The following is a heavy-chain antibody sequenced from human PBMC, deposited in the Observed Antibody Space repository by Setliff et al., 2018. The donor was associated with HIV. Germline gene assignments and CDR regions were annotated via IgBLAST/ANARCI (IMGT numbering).Heavy chain of an antibody. J-gene: IGHJ6*03. CDR3: ARGSGKMVRGIFSGSYYYFMDA. CDR2: IHYSGST. V-gene: IGHV4-30-4*08. CDR1: GGSISIGDYY. Sequence: SETLSLTCTVSGGSISIGDYYWTWIRQHPGKGLEWIGYIHYSGSTFYNPSLKSRVTISVDTSKNQFSLKLSSVTAADTAVYYCARGSGKMVRGIFSGSYYYFMDAWGKGTTVTVSS. D-gene: IGHD3-10*01.